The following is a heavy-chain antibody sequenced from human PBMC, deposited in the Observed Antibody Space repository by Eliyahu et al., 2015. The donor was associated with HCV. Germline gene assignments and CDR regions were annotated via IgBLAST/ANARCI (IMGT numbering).Heavy chain of an antibody. D-gene: IGHD6-19*01. J-gene: IGHJ3*02. Sequence: QVQLVESGGGVVQPGXSLRLSCAASGFTFSSYGMHWVRQAPGKGLEWVAVIWYDGSNKYYADSVKGRFTISRDNSKNTLYLQMNSLRAEDTAVYYCARDSRAGSNAFDIWGQGTMVTVSS. CDR3: ARDSRAGSNAFDI. CDR1: GFTFSSYG. CDR2: IWYDGSNK. V-gene: IGHV3-33*01.